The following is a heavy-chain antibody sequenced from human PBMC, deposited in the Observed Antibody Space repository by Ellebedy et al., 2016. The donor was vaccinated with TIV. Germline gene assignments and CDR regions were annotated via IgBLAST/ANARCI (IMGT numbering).Heavy chain of an antibody. D-gene: IGHD4-23*01. CDR1: GFTFSSYS. Sequence: GESLKISCAASGFTFSSYSMNWVRQAPGKGLEWVSSISSSSYIYYADSVKGRFTISRDNAKNSLYLQMNSLRAEDTAVYYCAREAAREKADYGGNPGGVYYFDYWGQGILVTVSS. CDR3: AREAAREKADYGGNPGGVYYFDY. J-gene: IGHJ4*02. CDR2: ISSSSYI. V-gene: IGHV3-21*01.